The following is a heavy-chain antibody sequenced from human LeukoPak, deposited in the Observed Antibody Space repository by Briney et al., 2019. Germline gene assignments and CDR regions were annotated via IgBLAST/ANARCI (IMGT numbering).Heavy chain of an antibody. CDR1: GFTFSAYA. CDR2: ISGNSAAT. V-gene: IGHV3-23*01. CDR3: AKVNPSNWFDP. J-gene: IGHJ5*02. Sequence: GGSLRLSCAASGFTFSAYAMTWVRQAPGKGLEWVSTISGNSAATYYADSVKGRFTVSRDNYKNTLYLQMNSLRAEDTAVYYCAKVNPSNWFDPWGQGTLVTVSS.